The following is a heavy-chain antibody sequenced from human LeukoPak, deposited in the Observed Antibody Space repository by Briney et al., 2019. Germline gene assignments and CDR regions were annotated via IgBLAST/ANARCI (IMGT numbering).Heavy chain of an antibody. V-gene: IGHV3-21*01. D-gene: IGHD6-6*01. CDR2: ISSSSSYI. Sequence: PGGSLRLSCAASGFTFSGYSMNWVRQAPGKGLEWVSSISSSSSYIYYADSVKGRFTISRDNAKNSLYLQMNSLRAEDTAVYYCARDESSAPSYFDYWGQGTLVTVSS. CDR1: GFTFSGYS. J-gene: IGHJ4*02. CDR3: ARDESSAPSYFDY.